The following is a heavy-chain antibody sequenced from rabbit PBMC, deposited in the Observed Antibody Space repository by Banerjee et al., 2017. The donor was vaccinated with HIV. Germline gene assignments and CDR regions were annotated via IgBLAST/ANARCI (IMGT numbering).Heavy chain of an antibody. J-gene: IGHJ4*01. D-gene: IGHD7-1*01. V-gene: IGHV1S45*01. CDR3: ARDLAAVTGWNFGL. CDR2: IAAGSSGST. CDR1: GFSFSSSYW. Sequence: QEQLEESGGDLVKPEGSLTLTCTASGFSFSSSYWICWVRQAPGKGLEWIACIAAGSSGSTYYASWAKGRFTISKTSSTVDLQMTSLTAADTATYFCARDLAAVTGWNFGLWGQGTLVTVS.